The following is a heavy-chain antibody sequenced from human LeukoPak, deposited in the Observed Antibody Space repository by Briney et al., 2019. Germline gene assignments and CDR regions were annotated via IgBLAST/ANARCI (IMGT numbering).Heavy chain of an antibody. D-gene: IGHD5-24*01. CDR1: GFTFDDYA. CDR3: AKDKGYTNKHIDY. Sequence: PGRSLRLSCAASGFTFDDYAMHWVRQAPGKGLEWVSGISWNSGSIGYADSVKGRFTISRDNAKSSLFLQMNSLRAEDTALYYCAKDKGYTNKHIDYWGQGTLVTVSS. V-gene: IGHV3-9*01. J-gene: IGHJ4*02. CDR2: ISWNSGSI.